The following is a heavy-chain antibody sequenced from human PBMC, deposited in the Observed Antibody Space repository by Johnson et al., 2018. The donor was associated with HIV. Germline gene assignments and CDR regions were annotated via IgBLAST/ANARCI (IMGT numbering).Heavy chain of an antibody. CDR1: GFTFDDHG. CDR2: IRYDGTNK. CDR3: AGDLAMIVVAYAFDI. Sequence: QVQLVESGGGVVRPGGSLRLSCAASGFTFDDHGMSWVRQAPGKGLAWVAFIRYDGTNKYYADSVKGRFTISRDNSKNTLYLQMNSLRAEDTAVYYCAGDLAMIVVAYAFDIWGQGTMVTVSS. D-gene: IGHD3-22*01. J-gene: IGHJ3*02. V-gene: IGHV3-30*02.